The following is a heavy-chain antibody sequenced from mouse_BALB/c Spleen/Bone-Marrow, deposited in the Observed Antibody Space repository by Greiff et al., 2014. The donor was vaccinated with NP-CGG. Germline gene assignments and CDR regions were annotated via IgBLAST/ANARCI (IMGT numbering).Heavy chain of an antibody. J-gene: IGHJ2*01. CDR3: VRRVQLDY. V-gene: IGHV5-9*02. CDR2: ISSGGSYT. Sequence: EVQLQQSGGGLVKPGGSLKLSCAASGFAFSSYDMSWVRQTLEKRLEWVATISSGGSYTYYPDSVKGRFTISRDNARNTLSLQMSSLRSEDTALYYCVRRVQLDYWGQGTTLTVSS. CDR1: GFAFSSYD.